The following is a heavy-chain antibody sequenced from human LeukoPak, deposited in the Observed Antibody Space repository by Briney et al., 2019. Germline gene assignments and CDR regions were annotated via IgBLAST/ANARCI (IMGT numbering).Heavy chain of an antibody. CDR2: ISGDGGST. Sequence: GGSLRLSCAASGFTFDDYSMNWVRQAPGKGLEWVSLISGDGGSTYYADSVKGRFTISRDNSKNSLYLQMNSLRTEDTALYYCAKDNGDHPENAFDIWGQGTMVTVSS. D-gene: IGHD4-17*01. V-gene: IGHV3-43*02. J-gene: IGHJ3*02. CDR1: GFTFDDYS. CDR3: AKDNGDHPENAFDI.